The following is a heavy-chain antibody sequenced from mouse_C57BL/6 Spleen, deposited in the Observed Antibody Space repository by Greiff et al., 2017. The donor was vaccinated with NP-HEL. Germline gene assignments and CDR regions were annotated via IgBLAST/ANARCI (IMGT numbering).Heavy chain of an antibody. CDR2: IDPSDSYT. CDR3: ARVEYYGSTWCAY. D-gene: IGHD1-1*01. V-gene: IGHV1-50*01. J-gene: IGHJ3*01. CDR1: GYTFTSYW. Sequence: QVQLQQPGAELVKPGASVKLSCKASGYTFTSYWMQWVKQRPGQGLEWIGEIDPSDSYTNYNQKFKGKATLTVDTSSSTAYMQLSSLTSEDSAVYYCARVEYYGSTWCAYWGEGTLWTVSA.